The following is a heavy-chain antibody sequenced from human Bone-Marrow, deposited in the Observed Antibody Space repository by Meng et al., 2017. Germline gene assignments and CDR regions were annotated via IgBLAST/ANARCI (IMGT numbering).Heavy chain of an antibody. CDR2: ISYDGSNK. V-gene: IGHV3-30*04. J-gene: IGHJ6*02. D-gene: IGHD2-2*01. Sequence: GVSLRLSCAASGLTCTSYAMHCVRQAPGKGLEWVAVISYDGSNKYYADSVKGRFTISRDNSKNTLYLQMNSLRAEDTAVYYCARDPDIVVVPPAIPYYYGMDVWGQETTVTVSS. CDR3: ARDPDIVVVPPAIPYYYGMDV. CDR1: GLTCTSYA.